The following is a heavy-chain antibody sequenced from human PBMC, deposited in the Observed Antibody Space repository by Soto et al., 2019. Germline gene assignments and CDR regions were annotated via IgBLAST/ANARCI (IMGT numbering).Heavy chain of an antibody. CDR2: IIPILGTI. J-gene: IGHJ4*02. D-gene: IGHD1-20*01. V-gene: IGHV1-69*06. CDR1: GRTFLISA. Sequence: QVQLVQSGAELKTPWSSVRGSCKTAGRTFLISAIAWVRQAPGQGLEWMGGIIPILGTIHIAQNLPGRVNCTADRSTSTADMDLSSLRSEDTATYCCARGKEREQPSNNYSFDYGGQGSQVMVSS. CDR3: ARGKEREQPSNNYSFDY.